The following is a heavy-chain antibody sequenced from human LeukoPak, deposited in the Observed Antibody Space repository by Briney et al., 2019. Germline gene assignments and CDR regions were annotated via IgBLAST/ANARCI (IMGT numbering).Heavy chain of an antibody. Sequence: ASVKVSCKASGYTFTSNDINWVRQATGQGLEWMGWMNPNSGNTGYAQMFQGRVTMTRNTSISTAYMELSSLRSEDTAVYYCARVRATRVRGAQYYFDYWGQGTLVTVSS. CDR3: ARVRATRVRGAQYYFDY. D-gene: IGHD3-10*01. CDR2: MNPNSGNT. V-gene: IGHV1-8*01. J-gene: IGHJ4*02. CDR1: GYTFTSND.